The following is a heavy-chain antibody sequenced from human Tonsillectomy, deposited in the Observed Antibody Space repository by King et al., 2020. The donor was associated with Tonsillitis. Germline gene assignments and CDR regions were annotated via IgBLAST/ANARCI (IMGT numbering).Heavy chain of an antibody. V-gene: IGHV3-9*01. Sequence: VQLVESGGGLVKPGRSLRLSCAASGFTFDDYAMHWVRQAPGKGLEWVSGISWNSGSIGYADSVKGRFTISRDNAKNSLYLQMNSLRAEDTALYYCAKGHDSSGYYYTDDAFDIWGQGTMVTVSS. D-gene: IGHD3-22*01. CDR3: AKGHDSSGYYYTDDAFDI. J-gene: IGHJ3*02. CDR1: GFTFDDYA. CDR2: ISWNSGSI.